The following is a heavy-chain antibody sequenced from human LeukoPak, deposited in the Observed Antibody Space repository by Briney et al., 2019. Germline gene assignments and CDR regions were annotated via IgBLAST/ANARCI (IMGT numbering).Heavy chain of an antibody. Sequence: ASVKVSCKASGYTFTGHYMHWVRQAPGQGLEWMGWINPNSGGTNYAQKFQGRVTMTRDTSISTAYMELSRLRSDDTAVYYCARGDYDYVWGSPGFDYWGQGTLVTVSS. V-gene: IGHV1-2*02. CDR3: ARGDYDYVWGSPGFDY. CDR1: GYTFTGHY. CDR2: INPNSGGT. J-gene: IGHJ4*02. D-gene: IGHD3-16*01.